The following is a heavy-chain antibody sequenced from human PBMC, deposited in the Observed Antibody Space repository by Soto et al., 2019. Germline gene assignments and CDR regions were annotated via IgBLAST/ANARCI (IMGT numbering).Heavy chain of an antibody. V-gene: IGHV3-23*01. CDR2: ISGSGSNT. D-gene: IGHD1-26*01. J-gene: IGHJ4*02. CDR1: GFTFTSYA. Sequence: PGGSLRLSCAASGFTFTSYAMSWVRLTPGKGLEWVSAISGSGSNTFYADSVRGRFTISRDNSKNTVFLQMNNLRAEDTAVYFCARDRATIDYWGQGTRVTVS. CDR3: ARDRATIDY.